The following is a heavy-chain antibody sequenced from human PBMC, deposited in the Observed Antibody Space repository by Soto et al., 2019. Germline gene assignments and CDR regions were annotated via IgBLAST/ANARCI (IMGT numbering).Heavy chain of an antibody. J-gene: IGHJ4*02. CDR2: ISSSGSTI. CDR1: GFTFSGYY. CDR3: ARDRTIFGGVITYFDY. D-gene: IGHD3-3*01. V-gene: IGHV3-11*01. Sequence: GGSLRLSCAASGFTFSGYYMSWIRQAPGKGLEWVSYISSSGSTIYYADSVKGRFTISRDNAKNSLYLQKNSLRAEDTAVYYCARDRTIFGGVITYFDYWGQGTLVTVSS.